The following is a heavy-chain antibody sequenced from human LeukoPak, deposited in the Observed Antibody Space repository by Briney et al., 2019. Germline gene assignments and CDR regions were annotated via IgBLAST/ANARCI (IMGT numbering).Heavy chain of an antibody. CDR1: GFTVSSNY. CDR2: ISSSSSYI. V-gene: IGHV3-21*01. CDR3: ARGVAAVVTAIRFLVY. D-gene: IGHD2-21*02. Sequence: KAGGSLRLSCAASGFTVSSNYMSWVRQAPGKGLEWVSSISSSSSYIYYADSVKGRFTISRDNAKNSLYLQMNSLRAEDTAVYYCARGVAAVVTAIRFLVYWGQGTLVTVSS. J-gene: IGHJ4*02.